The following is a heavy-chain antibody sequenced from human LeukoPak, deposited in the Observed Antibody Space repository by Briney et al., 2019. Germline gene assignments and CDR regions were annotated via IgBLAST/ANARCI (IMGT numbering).Heavy chain of an antibody. V-gene: IGHV1-8*03. CDR1: GYTFTSYD. CDR2: MNPNSGNT. Sequence: ASVKVSCKASGYTFTSYDINWVRQATGQGLEWMGWMNPNSGNTGYAQKFQGRVTITRNTSISTAYMELSSLRSEDTAVYYCARVPAATLYTYYFDYWGQGTLVTVSS. D-gene: IGHD2-2*01. J-gene: IGHJ4*02. CDR3: ARVPAATLYTYYFDY.